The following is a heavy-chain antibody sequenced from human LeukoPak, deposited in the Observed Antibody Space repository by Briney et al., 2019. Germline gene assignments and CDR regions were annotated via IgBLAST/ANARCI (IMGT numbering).Heavy chain of an antibody. V-gene: IGHV1-46*01. J-gene: IGHJ4*02. CDR1: GYTFTSYY. CDR3: ARGSAVTNLADY. CDR2: INPSGGST. D-gene: IGHD4-11*01. Sequence: ASVKVSCKASGYTFTSYYMHWVRQAPGQGLEWMGIINPSGGSTSYAQKFQGRVTITRNTSISTAYMELSSLRSEDTAVYYCARGSAVTNLADYWGQGTLVTVSS.